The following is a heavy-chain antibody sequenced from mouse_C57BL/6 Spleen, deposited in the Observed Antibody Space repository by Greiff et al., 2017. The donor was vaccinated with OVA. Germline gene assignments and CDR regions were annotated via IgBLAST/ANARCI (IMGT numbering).Heavy chain of an antibody. CDR2: IDPEDGET. CDR1: GFNIKDYY. V-gene: IGHV14-2*01. Sequence: EVKLMESGAELVKPGASVKLSCTASGFNIKDYYMHWVKQRTEQGLEWIGRIDPEDGETKYAPKFQGKATRTADTSSNTAYLQLSSLTSEDTAVYYCARKGDYPFAYWGQGTLVTVSA. J-gene: IGHJ3*01. CDR3: ARKGDYPFAY. D-gene: IGHD2-4*01.